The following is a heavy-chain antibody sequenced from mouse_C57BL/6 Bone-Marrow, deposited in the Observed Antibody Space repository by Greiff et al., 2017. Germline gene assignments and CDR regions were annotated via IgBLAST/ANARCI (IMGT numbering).Heavy chain of an antibody. CDR1: GYAFTNYL. D-gene: IGHD2-4*01. CDR2: INPGSGGT. Sequence: QVQLQQSGAELVRPGTSVKVSCKASGYAFTNYLIEWVKQRPGQGLEWIGVINPGSGGTNYNEKFKGKATLPADKSSSTAYMPLSSLTSEDSAVFFCARGGYDYDGGYSFDSWGQGTTPTVSP. CDR3: ARGGYDYDGGYSFDS. V-gene: IGHV1-54*01. J-gene: IGHJ2*01.